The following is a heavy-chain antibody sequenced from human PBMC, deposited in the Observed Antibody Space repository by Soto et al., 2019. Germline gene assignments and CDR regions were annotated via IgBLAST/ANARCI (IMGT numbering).Heavy chain of an antibody. CDR1: GFTFSSYS. CDR3: ARDSNWDYYYYMDV. Sequence: VQLVESGGGLVQPGGSLRLSCAASGFTFSSYSMNWVRQAPGKGLEWVSYISSSSSTIYYADSVKGRFTISRDNAKNSLYLQMNSLRAEDTAVYYCARDSNWDYYYYMDVWGKGTTVTVSS. D-gene: IGHD4-4*01. CDR2: ISSSSSTI. V-gene: IGHV3-48*01. J-gene: IGHJ6*03.